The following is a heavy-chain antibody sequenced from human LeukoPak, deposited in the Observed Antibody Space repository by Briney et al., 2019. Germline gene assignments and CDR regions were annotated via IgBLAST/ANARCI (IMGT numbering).Heavy chain of an antibody. D-gene: IGHD3-3*01. V-gene: IGHV3-9*01. CDR1: GFTFDDYA. CDR3: AKDTSADYYYYGMDV. Sequence: PGRSLRLSCAASGFTFDDYAMHWVRQAPGKGLEWVSGISWNSGSIGYADSVKGRFTISRDNAKNFLYLQMNSLRAEDTALYYCAKDTSADYYYYGMDVWGQGTTVTVSS. J-gene: IGHJ6*02. CDR2: ISWNSGSI.